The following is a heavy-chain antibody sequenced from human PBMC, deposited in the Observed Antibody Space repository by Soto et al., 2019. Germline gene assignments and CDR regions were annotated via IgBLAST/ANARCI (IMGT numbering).Heavy chain of an antibody. Sequence: PGGSLRLSCEVSGFTFSSYEMYWVRQAPGKGLEWVAYISSSGETVYYAGSVQGRFTISRDNAKNSLYLQMSSLGAEDTAVYYFAREGFYARDVWGQGPTVTVSS. CDR2: ISSSGETV. D-gene: IGHD2-8*01. CDR1: GFTFSSYE. CDR3: AREGFYARDV. J-gene: IGHJ6*02. V-gene: IGHV3-48*03.